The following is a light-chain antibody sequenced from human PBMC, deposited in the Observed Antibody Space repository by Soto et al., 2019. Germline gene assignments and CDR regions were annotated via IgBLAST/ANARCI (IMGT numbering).Light chain of an antibody. J-gene: IGLJ1*01. CDR3: QSYDSSLSASYV. Sequence: QSVLTQPPSVSGAPGQRVTISCTGSSSNIGAGYDVHWYQQLPGTAPKLLIYGNSNRPSGVPDRFSGSKSGTSASLAITGLQADDEADYYCQSYDSSLSASYVSGTGTKVTVL. CDR2: GNS. CDR1: SSNIGAGYD. V-gene: IGLV1-40*01.